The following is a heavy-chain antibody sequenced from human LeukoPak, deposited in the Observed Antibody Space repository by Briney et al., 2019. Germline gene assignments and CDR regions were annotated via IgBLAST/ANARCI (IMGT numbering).Heavy chain of an antibody. Sequence: ASVKVSCKASGYTFTSYYMHWVRQAPGQGLEWMGIINPSGGSTSYAQKFQGRVTMTRDTSTSTVYMELSSLRSEDTAVYYCASESGSELGGPYYSYGMDVWGQGTTVTVSS. CDR3: ASESGSELGGPYYSYGMDV. J-gene: IGHJ6*02. CDR1: GYTFTSYY. D-gene: IGHD7-27*01. CDR2: INPSGGST. V-gene: IGHV1-46*01.